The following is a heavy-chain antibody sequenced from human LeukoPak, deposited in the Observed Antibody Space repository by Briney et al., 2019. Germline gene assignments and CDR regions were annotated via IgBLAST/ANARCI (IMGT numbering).Heavy chain of an antibody. CDR2: ISWNSGSI. D-gene: IGHD6-13*01. Sequence: GGSLRLSCAASGFTFDDYAMHWVRQAPGKGLEWVSGISWNSGSIGYADSVKGRFTISRDNAKNSLYLQMNSLRAEDTAVYYCAREGIAAAGTGGDYWGQGTLVTVSS. CDR1: GFTFDDYA. V-gene: IGHV3-9*01. J-gene: IGHJ4*02. CDR3: AREGIAAAGTGGDY.